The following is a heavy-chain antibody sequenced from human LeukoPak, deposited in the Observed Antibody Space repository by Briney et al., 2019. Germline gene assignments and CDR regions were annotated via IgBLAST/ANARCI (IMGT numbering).Heavy chain of an antibody. CDR3: AKAQRDCVWGSYRYTN. CDR1: GFTFSSYA. V-gene: IGHV3-23*01. D-gene: IGHD3-16*02. CDR2: ISGSGGST. J-gene: IGHJ4*02. Sequence: GGSLRLSCAASGFTFSSYAMSWVRQAPGKGLEWVSTISGSGGSTYYADSVKGRFTISRDNSKNTLYLQMNSLRAEDTAVYYCAKAQRDCVWGSYRYTNWGQGTLVTVSS.